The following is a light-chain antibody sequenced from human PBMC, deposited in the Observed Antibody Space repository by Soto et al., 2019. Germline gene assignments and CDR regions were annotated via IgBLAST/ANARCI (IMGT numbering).Light chain of an antibody. Sequence: EIVLTQSPGTLSLSPGERATLSCRASQSVSSSYLAWYQQKPGQAPRVLIYGASSRATGVPDRFSGSGSGTDFTLTISRLEPEDSAVYYCQHYNMSPLAYTFGQGTKLEIK. J-gene: IGKJ2*01. CDR3: QHYNMSPLAYT. CDR2: GAS. CDR1: QSVSSSY. V-gene: IGKV3-20*01.